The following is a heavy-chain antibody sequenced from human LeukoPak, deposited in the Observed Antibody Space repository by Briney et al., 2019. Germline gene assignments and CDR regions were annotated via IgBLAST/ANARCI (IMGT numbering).Heavy chain of an antibody. V-gene: IGHV1-69-2*01. Sequence: GATVKISCKASGYSLTDYYMHWVQQAPGKGLEWMGRVDPEDGETIYAENFQGRVTITPDTSTDTAYMELRSLRSEDTAVYYCATDLDRGYCSSTGCADYWGQGTLVTVSS. D-gene: IGHD2-2*01. J-gene: IGHJ4*02. CDR2: VDPEDGET. CDR1: GYSLTDYY. CDR3: ATDLDRGYCSSTGCADY.